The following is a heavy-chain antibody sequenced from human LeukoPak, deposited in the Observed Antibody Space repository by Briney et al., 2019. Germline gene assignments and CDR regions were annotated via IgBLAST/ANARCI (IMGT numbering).Heavy chain of an antibody. CDR1: GYTFTGYY. V-gene: IGHV1-2*02. CDR2: INPNSGGT. D-gene: IGHD6-19*01. J-gene: IGHJ4*02. CDR3: ATIRIAVAGTEDY. Sequence: ASVKVSCKASGYTFTGYYMHWVRQAPGQGLEWMGWINPNSGGTNYAQKFQGRVTMTRDTSISTAYMELSWLRSDDTAVYYCATIRIAVAGTEDYWGQGTLVTVSS.